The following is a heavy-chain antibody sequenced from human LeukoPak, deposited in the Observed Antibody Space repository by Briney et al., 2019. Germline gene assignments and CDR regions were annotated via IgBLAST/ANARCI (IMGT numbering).Heavy chain of an antibody. Sequence: PSETLSFTCTVSGGSISSYYWSWIRQPPGKGLEWIGYIYYSGSTNYNPSLKSRVTISVDTSKNQFSLKLSSVTAADTAVYYCARLWGYCSGGSCYFDYWGQGTLVTVSS. D-gene: IGHD2-15*01. V-gene: IGHV4-59*08. CDR1: GGSISSYY. CDR3: ARLWGYCSGGSCYFDY. CDR2: IYYSGST. J-gene: IGHJ4*02.